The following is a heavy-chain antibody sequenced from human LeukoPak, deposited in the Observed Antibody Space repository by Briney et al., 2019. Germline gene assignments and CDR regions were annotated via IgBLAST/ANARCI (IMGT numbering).Heavy chain of an antibody. Sequence: GGSLRLSCAAPGFTFSIYWMTWVRQAPGKGLEWVANIKQDGSEKYYVDSVKGRFTISRDNAKNSLYLQMNSLRAEDTAVYYCAGGRDVYRYWGQGTLVTVSS. CDR2: IKQDGSEK. V-gene: IGHV3-7*01. CDR3: AGGRDVYRY. CDR1: GFTFSIYW. J-gene: IGHJ4*02. D-gene: IGHD5-24*01.